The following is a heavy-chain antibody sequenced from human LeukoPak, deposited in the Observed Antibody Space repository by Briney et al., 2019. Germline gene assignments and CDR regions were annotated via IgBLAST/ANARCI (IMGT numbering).Heavy chain of an antibody. V-gene: IGHV3-30*02. J-gene: IGHJ4*02. D-gene: IGHD3-22*01. CDR3: AKGSDYYDTSGCDY. CDR2: MPSDGSDK. Sequence: GGSLRLSCAASGFTFSNYCMHWVRQAPGKGLEWVAFMPSDGSDKYFADSVKGRFTISRDNSKNTLYLQMNSLRPEDTAVYYCAKGSDYYDTSGCDYWGQGTLVTVSS. CDR1: GFTFSNYC.